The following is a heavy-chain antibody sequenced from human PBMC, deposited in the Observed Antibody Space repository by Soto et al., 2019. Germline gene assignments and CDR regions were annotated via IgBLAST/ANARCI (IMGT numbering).Heavy chain of an antibody. CDR1: GFTVTEVY. V-gene: IGHV3-66*01. D-gene: IGHD2-15*01. Sequence: GGSPRLSCAASGFTVTEVYMTWVRQAPGKGLEWVSVIYNEFTDYADSVRGRFSISTDSSKNALYLQMNSLRAEDSAVYYCVREPRYCFFCSYCDKGDAFAIRGQGTMVTVSS. J-gene: IGHJ3*02. CDR2: IYNEFT. CDR3: VREPRYCFFCSYCDKGDAFAI.